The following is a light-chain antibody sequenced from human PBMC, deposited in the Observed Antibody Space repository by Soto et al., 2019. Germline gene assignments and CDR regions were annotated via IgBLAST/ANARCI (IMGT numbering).Light chain of an antibody. CDR3: QQYGNSRYT. V-gene: IGKV3-20*01. CDR1: QSVSSTF. Sequence: EIVLTQSPGTLSLSPGEGATLSCRANQSVSSTFLAWYQQKPGQAPRLLIYRASARATGIPDRFSGSGSGTDFTLTISRLEPEDFGVYYCQQYGNSRYTFGQGTKLEIK. J-gene: IGKJ2*01. CDR2: RAS.